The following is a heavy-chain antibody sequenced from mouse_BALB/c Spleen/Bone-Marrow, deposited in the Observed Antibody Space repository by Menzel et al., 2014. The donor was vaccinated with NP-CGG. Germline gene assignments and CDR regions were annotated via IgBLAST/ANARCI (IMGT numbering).Heavy chain of an antibody. Sequence: QLQESGPELEKPGASVKISCKASGYSFTGYNMHWLKQSNGKSLEWIGNIDPYYGGISYNQKFKDKATLTVDKSSSTAYVQLKSLTSEDSGVYYCARSMEYRSGAYWGQGTLGNVPA. CDR3: ARSMEYRSGAY. CDR1: GYSFTGYN. D-gene: IGHD2-14*01. J-gene: IGHJ3*01. V-gene: IGHV1-39*01. CDR2: IDPYYGGI.